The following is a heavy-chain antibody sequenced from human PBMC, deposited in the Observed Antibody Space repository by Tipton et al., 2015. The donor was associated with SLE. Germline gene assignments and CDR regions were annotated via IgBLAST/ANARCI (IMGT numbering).Heavy chain of an antibody. CDR2: INPNSGGT. D-gene: IGHD3-22*01. CDR1: GYTFTSYD. J-gene: IGHJ4*02. V-gene: IGHV1-2*02. Sequence: QLVQSGAEVKKPGASVKVSCKASGYTFTSYDINWVRQATGQGLEWMGWINPNSGGTNYAQKFQGRVTMTRDTSISTAYMELSRLRSDDTAVYYCAGGRPEFIGYDSSAFWYWGQGTLVTVSS. CDR3: AGGRPEFIGYDSSAFWY.